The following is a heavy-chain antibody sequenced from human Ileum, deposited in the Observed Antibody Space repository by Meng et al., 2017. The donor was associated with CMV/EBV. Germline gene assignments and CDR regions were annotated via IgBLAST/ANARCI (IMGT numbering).Heavy chain of an antibody. CDR2: ISSSGSWI. V-gene: IGHV3-21*06. J-gene: IGHJ4*02. Sequence: GESLKISCAASGFTFNSYSMNWVRQAPGKGLEWVSSISSSGSWIYYADSVKGRFTISRDNAKNSLYLQMNSLRPEGTAVYYCVSEPYDTLTGLPGWYFDTWGQGALVTVSS. CDR1: GFTFNSYS. D-gene: IGHD3-9*01. CDR3: VSEPYDTLTGLPGWYFDT.